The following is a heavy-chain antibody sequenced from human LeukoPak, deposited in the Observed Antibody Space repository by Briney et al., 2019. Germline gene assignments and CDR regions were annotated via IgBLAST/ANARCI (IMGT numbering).Heavy chain of an antibody. V-gene: IGHV1-69*05. D-gene: IGHD1-20*01. CDR1: GGTFNSHA. Sequence: SVKVSCKASGGTFNSHAISWVRQAPGQGLQWMGRFIPIFGTANYAQKFQGRVSITTDASTSTAYMQLGSLRFDDTAVYYCARDLGITGTYDNHCFDYWGQGTLVTVSS. J-gene: IGHJ4*02. CDR3: ARDLGITGTYDNHCFDY. CDR2: FIPIFGTA.